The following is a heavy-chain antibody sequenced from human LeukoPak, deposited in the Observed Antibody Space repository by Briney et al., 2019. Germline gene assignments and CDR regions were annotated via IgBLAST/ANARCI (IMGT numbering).Heavy chain of an antibody. CDR3: ARDPRGTLVRGHRFDY. D-gene: IGHD3-10*01. CDR2: ISTSGSTV. Sequence: GGSLRLSCAASGFTFSEYYMGWIRQAPGKGLEWVSYISTSGSTVYNADSVKGRFTVSRDNAKNSLSLQMNSLRAEDTAVYYCARDPRGTLVRGHRFDYWGQGILVTVSS. J-gene: IGHJ4*02. CDR1: GFTFSEYY. V-gene: IGHV3-11*01.